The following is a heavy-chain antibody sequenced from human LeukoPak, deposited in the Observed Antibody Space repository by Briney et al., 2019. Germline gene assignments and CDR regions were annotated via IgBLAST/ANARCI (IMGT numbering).Heavy chain of an antibody. CDR1: GYTFTSYY. V-gene: IGHV1-46*01. D-gene: IGHD2-15*01. Sequence: GASVKVSCKASGYTFTSYYMHWARQAPGQGLEWMGIINPSGGSTSYAQKFQGRVTMTRDTSTSTVYMELSSLRSEGTAVYYCARARSQDAFDIWGQGTMVTVSS. J-gene: IGHJ3*02. CDR3: ARARSQDAFDI. CDR2: INPSGGST.